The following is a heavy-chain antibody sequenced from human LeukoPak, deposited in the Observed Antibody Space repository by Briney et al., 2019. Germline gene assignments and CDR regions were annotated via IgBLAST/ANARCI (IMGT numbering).Heavy chain of an antibody. CDR2: IYYTGST. D-gene: IGHD1-1*01. Sequence: SETLSLTCTVSGGSISSSSYYWGWIRQPPGKGLEWIGYIYYTGSTNYNPSLKSRVTISVDTSKNQFSLKLSSVTAADTAVYYCARPRTSGATNWYFDLWGRGTLVTVSS. J-gene: IGHJ2*01. CDR1: GGSISSSSYY. V-gene: IGHV4-61*05. CDR3: ARPRTSGATNWYFDL.